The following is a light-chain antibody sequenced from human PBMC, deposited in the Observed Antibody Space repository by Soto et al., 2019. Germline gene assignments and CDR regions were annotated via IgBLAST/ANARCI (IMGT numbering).Light chain of an antibody. V-gene: IGKV3-15*01. CDR3: QQYNEWPLT. CDR1: QSVSNN. Sequence: EIVMTQSPATLSVSPGERATLSCRASQSVSNNLAWYQQKPGQGPWLLRYGASTRATGIPARFSGSGSGTEFTLTISSLQSEDSAVYYCQQYNEWPLTFGPGTKLDIK. J-gene: IGKJ3*01. CDR2: GAS.